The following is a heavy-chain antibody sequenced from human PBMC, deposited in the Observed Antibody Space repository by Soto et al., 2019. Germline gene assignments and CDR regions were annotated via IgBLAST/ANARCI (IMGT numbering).Heavy chain of an antibody. Sequence: QVQLVESGGGVVQPGRSLRLSCAASGFTFTSNPMHWVRQAPGKGLEWVAVVSYDGSNKYYADSVKGRFTISRDNSKNPLSLQMNSLRAEDTAVYYCARDPNPAAAAYYYHFGMDVWGQGTTVTVSS. D-gene: IGHD6-13*01. J-gene: IGHJ6*02. CDR2: VSYDGSNK. CDR3: ARDPNPAAAAYYYHFGMDV. V-gene: IGHV3-30-3*01. CDR1: GFTFTSNP.